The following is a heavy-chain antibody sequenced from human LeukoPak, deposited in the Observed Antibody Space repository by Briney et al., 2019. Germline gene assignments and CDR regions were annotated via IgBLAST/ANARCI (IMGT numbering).Heavy chain of an antibody. Sequence: AGSLRLSCAASGFTFSSYAMHWVRQPPGKGLEYVSAISSNGGSTYYANSVKGRFTISGDNSKNTLYFQMGSLRAEDMAVFYWAIGSRYFDWLSGFDYWGQGTLVTVSS. CDR3: AIGSRYFDWLSGFDY. D-gene: IGHD3-9*01. J-gene: IGHJ4*02. CDR2: ISSNGGST. V-gene: IGHV3-64*01. CDR1: GFTFSSYA.